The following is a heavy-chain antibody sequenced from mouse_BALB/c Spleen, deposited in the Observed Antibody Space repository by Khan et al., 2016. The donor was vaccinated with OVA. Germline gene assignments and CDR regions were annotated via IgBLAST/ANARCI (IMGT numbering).Heavy chain of an antibody. Sequence: QIQLVQSGPELKKPGETVKISCKASGYTFTNYGMNWVKQAPGKALKWMGWINTYTGEPTYADDFKGRFAFSLETSDSTAYLQINNLKNEDMATYFCARGLNYYGSWFAYWGQGTLVTVSA. D-gene: IGHD1-1*01. J-gene: IGHJ3*01. CDR1: GYTFTNYG. CDR3: ARGLNYYGSWFAY. CDR2: INTYTGEP. V-gene: IGHV9-1*02.